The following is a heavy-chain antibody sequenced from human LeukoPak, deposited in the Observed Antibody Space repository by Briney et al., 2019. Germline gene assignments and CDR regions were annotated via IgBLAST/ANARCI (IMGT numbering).Heavy chain of an antibody. J-gene: IGHJ6*03. CDR2: ITHSGST. V-gene: IGHV4-34*01. Sequence: SETLSLTCAVYGGSFSGYYWSWIRQPPGKGLEWIGEITHSGSTNYNPSLKSRVTISVDTSKNRFSLKLSSVTAADTAVYYCARHIRGRGSGSYFRLYYYYYMDVWGKGTTVTISS. D-gene: IGHD3-10*01. CDR1: GGSFSGYY. CDR3: ARHIRGRGSGSYFRLYYYYYMDV.